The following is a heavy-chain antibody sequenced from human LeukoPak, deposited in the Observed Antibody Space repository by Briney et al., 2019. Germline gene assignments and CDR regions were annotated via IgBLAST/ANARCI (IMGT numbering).Heavy chain of an antibody. CDR2: IYYSGST. Sequence: SETLSLTCTVSGGSISSYYWSWIRQPPGKGLEWIGYIYYSGSTYYNPSLKSRVTISVDTSKNQFSLKLSSVTAADTAVYYCASTGSRGYGSETDYWGQGTLVTVSS. CDR1: GGSISSYY. D-gene: IGHD3-10*01. J-gene: IGHJ4*02. V-gene: IGHV4-59*12. CDR3: ASTGSRGYGSETDY.